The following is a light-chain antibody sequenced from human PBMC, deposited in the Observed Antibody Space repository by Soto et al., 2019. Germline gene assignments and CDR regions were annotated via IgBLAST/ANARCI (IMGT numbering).Light chain of an antibody. CDR1: QSVSSSY. CDR3: QQYGSSPWT. CDR2: GAS. J-gene: IGKJ1*01. Sequence: EIVFTQSPGPLSLSPGERATLSRRASQSVSSSYLAWCQQKPGQAPRLLIYGASSRATGIPDRFSGSGSGTDFTLTISRLEPEDFAVYYCQQYGSSPWTFGQGTKVDIK. V-gene: IGKV3-20*01.